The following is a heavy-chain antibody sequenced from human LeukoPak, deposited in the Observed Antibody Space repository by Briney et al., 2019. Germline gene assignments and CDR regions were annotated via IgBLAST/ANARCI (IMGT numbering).Heavy chain of an antibody. D-gene: IGHD3-22*01. CDR1: GFTPSSNY. CDR2: INSDGSST. J-gene: IGHJ3*02. V-gene: IGHV3-74*01. Sequence: TRRSLRLSCALSGFTPSSNYMSWVRHAPGKGLVWVSRINSDGSSTNYADSVKGRFTISRDNAKNTLYLHMNGLRAEYTAMYYCAKTYYYDGSDYYENAFDIWGQGTMVTVSS. CDR3: AKTYYYDGSDYYENAFDI.